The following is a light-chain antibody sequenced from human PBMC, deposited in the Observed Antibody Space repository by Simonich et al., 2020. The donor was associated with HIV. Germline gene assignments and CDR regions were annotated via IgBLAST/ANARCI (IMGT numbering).Light chain of an antibody. J-gene: IGKJ4*01. CDR1: QSVSTY. Sequence: EIVLTQSPATLSLSPGERATLSCRASQSVSTYLAWSQQRPGQAPRLLIKDASNRATGIPARFSGSGSGTDFTLTISSLEPEDFAVYYCQQYGRALTFGGGTKVEIK. V-gene: IGKV3-11*01. CDR3: QQYGRALT. CDR2: DAS.